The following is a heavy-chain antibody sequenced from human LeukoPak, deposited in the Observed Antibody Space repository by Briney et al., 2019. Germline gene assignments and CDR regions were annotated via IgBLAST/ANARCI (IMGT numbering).Heavy chain of an antibody. CDR1: GGSFSGYY. V-gene: IGHV4-34*01. J-gene: IGHJ5*02. CDR2: INHSGST. D-gene: IGHD3-16*01. Sequence: SETLSLTCAVYGGSFSGYYWSWIRQPPGKGLEWIGEINHSGSTNYNPSLKSRVTISVDTSKNQFSLKLSSVTAADTAVYDCARAVWGFDPWGQGTLVTVSS. CDR3: ARAVWGFDP.